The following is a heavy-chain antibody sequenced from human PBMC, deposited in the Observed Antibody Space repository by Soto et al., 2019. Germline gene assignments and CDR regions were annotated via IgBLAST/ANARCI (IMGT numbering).Heavy chain of an antibody. D-gene: IGHD6-13*01. J-gene: IGHJ5*02. CDR3: ASYIAAAGTVNWFDP. CDR2: IYYSGST. V-gene: IGHV4-31*03. Sequence: QVQLQESGPGLVKPSQTLSLTCTVSGGSISGGGYYWSWIRQHPGKGLEWIGYIYYSGSTYYNPSLKSRVTIAVDTSKNQFSLKLSSVTAADTAVYYCASYIAAAGTVNWFDPWGQGTLVTVSS. CDR1: GGSISGGGYY.